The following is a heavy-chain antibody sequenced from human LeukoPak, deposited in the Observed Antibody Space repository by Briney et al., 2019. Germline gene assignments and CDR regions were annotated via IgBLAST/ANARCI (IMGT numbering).Heavy chain of an antibody. CDR3: ARDPMGGEYYYDTSGVHY. J-gene: IGHJ4*02. CDR2: ISSSGSTI. CDR1: GFTSSSYE. Sequence: AGGSLRLSCAASGFTSSSYEMNWVRQAPGKGLEWVSYISSSGSTIYYADSVKGRFTISRDNAKNSLYLQMNSLRAEDTAVYYCARDPMGGEYYYDTSGVHYWGQGTLVTVSS. V-gene: IGHV3-48*03. D-gene: IGHD3-22*01.